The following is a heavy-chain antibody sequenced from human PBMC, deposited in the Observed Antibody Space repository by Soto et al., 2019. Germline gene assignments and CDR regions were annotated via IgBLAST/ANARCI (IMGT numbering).Heavy chain of an antibody. CDR2: ISGSGNKT. Sequence: PGGSLRLSCAASGFSFSPYAMSWVRQAPGKGLEWVSSISGSGNKTYYADSVEGRFTISRDNSKDTLFLQMNGLSAEDTALYYCARGVRLHFDNWGQGTLVTVSS. CDR3: ARGVRLHFDN. CDR1: GFSFSPYA. V-gene: IGHV3-23*01. J-gene: IGHJ4*02.